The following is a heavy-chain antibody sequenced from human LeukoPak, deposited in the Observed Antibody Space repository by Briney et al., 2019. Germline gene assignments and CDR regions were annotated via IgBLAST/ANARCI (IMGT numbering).Heavy chain of an antibody. J-gene: IGHJ3*02. Sequence: GGSLRLSCAASGFTFSSYSMNWVRQAPGKGREWVSSISSSSSYIYYADSVKGGFTNSRDNAKNSLYLQMNSLRAEDTAVYYCAGYYDSSGYDAFDIWGQGTMVTVSS. D-gene: IGHD3-22*01. CDR1: GFTFSSYS. CDR3: AGYYDSSGYDAFDI. CDR2: ISSSSSYI. V-gene: IGHV3-21*01.